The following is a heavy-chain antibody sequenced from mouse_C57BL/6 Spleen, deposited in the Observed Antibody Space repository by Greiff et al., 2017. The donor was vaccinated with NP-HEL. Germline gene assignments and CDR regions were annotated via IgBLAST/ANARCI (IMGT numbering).Heavy chain of an antibody. V-gene: IGHV1-18*01. Sequence: DVQLQESGPELVKPGASVKIPCKASGYTFTDYNMDWVKQSHGKSLEWIGDINPNNGGTIYNQKFKGKATLTVDKSSSTAYMELRSLTSEDTAVYYCARPSTVVAPFGYWGQGTLVTVSA. CDR2: INPNNGGT. CDR1: GYTFTDYN. J-gene: IGHJ3*01. D-gene: IGHD1-1*01. CDR3: ARPSTVVAPFGY.